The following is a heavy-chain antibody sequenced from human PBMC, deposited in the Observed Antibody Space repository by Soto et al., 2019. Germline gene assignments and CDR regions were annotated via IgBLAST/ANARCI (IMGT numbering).Heavy chain of an antibody. CDR2: INAGNGNT. J-gene: IGHJ4*02. D-gene: IGHD2-21*02. CDR1: GYTFTSYA. CDR3: ARGCGGDCYSPLASALDY. V-gene: IGHV1-3*01. Sequence: ASVKVSCKASGYTFTSYAMHWVRQAPGQRLEWMGWINAGNGNTKYSQKFQGRVTITRDTSASTAYMELSSLRSEDTAVYYCARGCGGDCYSPLASALDYWGQGTLVTVSS.